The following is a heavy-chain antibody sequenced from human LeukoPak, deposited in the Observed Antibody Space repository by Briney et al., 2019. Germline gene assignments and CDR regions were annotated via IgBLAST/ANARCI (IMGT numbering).Heavy chain of an antibody. D-gene: IGHD3-22*01. Sequence: QPGRSLRLSCAASGFTFSSYAMHWVRQAPGKGLEWVAVISYDGSNKYYADSVKGRFTISRDNSKNTLYLQMNSLRAEDTAVYYCARDRLRDFDYWGQGTLVTVSS. J-gene: IGHJ4*02. CDR3: ARDRLRDFDY. V-gene: IGHV3-30*04. CDR1: GFTFSSYA. CDR2: ISYDGSNK.